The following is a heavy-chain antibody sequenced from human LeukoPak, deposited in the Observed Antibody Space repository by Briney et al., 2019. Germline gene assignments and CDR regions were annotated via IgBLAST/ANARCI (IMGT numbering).Heavy chain of an antibody. J-gene: IGHJ4*02. Sequence: GGSLRLSCAASGFTFDDYAMHWVRHAPGKGLEWVSGISWNSGSIAYADSVKGRFTISRDNAKNSLYLQMNSLRAEDTALYYCAKDPSLSAEPCYFDYWGQGTLVTVSS. CDR1: GFTFDDYA. D-gene: IGHD5/OR15-5a*01. CDR3: AKDPSLSAEPCYFDY. V-gene: IGHV3-9*01. CDR2: ISWNSGSI.